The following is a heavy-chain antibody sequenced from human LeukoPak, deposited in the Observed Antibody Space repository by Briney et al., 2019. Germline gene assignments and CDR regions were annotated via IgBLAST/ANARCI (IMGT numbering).Heavy chain of an antibody. D-gene: IGHD5-12*01. CDR2: XXXXXDGGAT. CDR1: DFTFSNTW. J-gene: IGHJ3*02. V-gene: IGHV3-15*07. CDR3: TTGGSVIVAGTRAFDI. Sequence: GGSLRLSCIASDFTFSNTWMNWVRQAPGKRLEWXXXXXXXXDGGATDYAAPVQGRLTVSRDDSQATLYLQMNSMKTEDTAVYYCTTGGSVIVAGTRAFDIWGLGTVVNVSS.